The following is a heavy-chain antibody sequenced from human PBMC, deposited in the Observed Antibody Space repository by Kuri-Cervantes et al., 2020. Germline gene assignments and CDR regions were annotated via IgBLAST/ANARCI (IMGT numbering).Heavy chain of an antibody. CDR3: ASQDLQKGDIVVVPATFYYYYYMDV. D-gene: IGHD2-2*01. CDR1: GGTFSSYA. CDR2: IIPIFGTA. J-gene: IGHJ6*03. Sequence: SVKVSCKASGGTFSSYAISWVRQAPGQGLEWMGGIIPIFGTANYAQKFQGRVTITTDESTSTAYMKLSSLRSEDTAVYYCASQDLQKGDIVVVPATFYYYYYMDVWGKGTTVTVSS. V-gene: IGHV1-69*05.